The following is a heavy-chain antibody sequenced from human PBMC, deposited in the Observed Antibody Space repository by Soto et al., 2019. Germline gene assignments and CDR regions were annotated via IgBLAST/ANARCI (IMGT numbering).Heavy chain of an antibody. D-gene: IGHD6-13*01. Sequence: ASVKVSCKASGYTFTSYYMHWVRQAPGQGLEWKGIINPSGGSTSYAQKFQGRVTMTRDTSTSTVYMELSSLRSEDTAVYYCAREITLRAHSSSSDAFDIWGQGTMVTVSS. CDR1: GYTFTSYY. V-gene: IGHV1-46*01. CDR3: AREITLRAHSSSSDAFDI. CDR2: INPSGGST. J-gene: IGHJ3*02.